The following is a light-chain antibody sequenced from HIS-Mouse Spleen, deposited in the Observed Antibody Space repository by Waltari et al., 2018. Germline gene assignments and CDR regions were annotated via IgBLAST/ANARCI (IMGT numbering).Light chain of an antibody. V-gene: IGLV2-14*03. CDR2: DFS. J-gene: IGLJ1*01. CDR1: SSDVGGYNY. Sequence: QSALTQPASVSGSPGQSITISCTGTSSDVGGYNYVSWYQQHPGKAPNLMTYDFSNRPAGVSNRFSGSKSGNTASLTISGLQAEDEADYYCSSYTSSSTYVFGTGNKVTVL. CDR3: SSYTSSSTYV.